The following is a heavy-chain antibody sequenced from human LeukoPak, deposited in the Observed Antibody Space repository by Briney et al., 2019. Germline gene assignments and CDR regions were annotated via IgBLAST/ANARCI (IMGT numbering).Heavy chain of an antibody. Sequence: GASVKVSCKASGYTFTGYYVHWVRQAPGQGLEWMGWINPYSGDTNYAQKFQGRVTMTRDTSISTAYMELSRLRSDDTAVYYCASTLRGYSGYGQLDYWGQGTLVTVSS. V-gene: IGHV1-2*02. D-gene: IGHD5-12*01. CDR3: ASTLRGYSGYGQLDY. J-gene: IGHJ4*02. CDR2: INPYSGDT. CDR1: GYTFTGYY.